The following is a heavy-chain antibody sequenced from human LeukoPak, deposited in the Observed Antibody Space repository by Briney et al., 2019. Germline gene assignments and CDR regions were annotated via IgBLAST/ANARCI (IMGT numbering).Heavy chain of an antibody. CDR3: ARDSDFWSGYFGFDP. J-gene: IGHJ5*02. CDR1: GYTFTGYY. Sequence: ASVKVSCKASGYTFTGYYMHWVRQAPGQGLEWMGWISAYNGNTNYAQKLQGRVTMTTDTSTSTAYMELRSLRSDDTAVYYCARDSDFWSGYFGFDPWGQGTLVTVSS. D-gene: IGHD3-3*01. V-gene: IGHV1-18*04. CDR2: ISAYNGNT.